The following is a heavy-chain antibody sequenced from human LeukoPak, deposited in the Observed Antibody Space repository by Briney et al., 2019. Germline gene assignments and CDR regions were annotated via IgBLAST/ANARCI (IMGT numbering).Heavy chain of an antibody. Sequence: GGSLRLSCAASGFTFDDYGMSWVRHAPGKGLEWVSGINWNGGSTGYADSVKGRFTISRDNPKNSLYLQMNSLRAEDTALYHCARGPSRIAAAGTPNWGQGTLVTVSS. V-gene: IGHV3-20*01. CDR1: GFTFDDYG. J-gene: IGHJ4*02. D-gene: IGHD6-13*01. CDR2: INWNGGST. CDR3: ARGPSRIAAAGTPN.